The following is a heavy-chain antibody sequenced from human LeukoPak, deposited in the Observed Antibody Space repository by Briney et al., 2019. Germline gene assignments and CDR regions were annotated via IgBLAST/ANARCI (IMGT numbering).Heavy chain of an antibody. CDR1: GYTFTGYY. D-gene: IGHD3-22*01. CDR2: INPNSGGT. Sequence: ASVKVSCKASGYTFTGYYMHWVRQAPGQGLEWMRWINPNSGGTNYAQKFQGRVTMTRDTSISTAYMELSRLRSDDTAVYYCARVGYYYDSSGSTTSFDPWGQGTLVTVSS. CDR3: ARVGYYYDSSGSTTSFDP. V-gene: IGHV1-2*02. J-gene: IGHJ5*02.